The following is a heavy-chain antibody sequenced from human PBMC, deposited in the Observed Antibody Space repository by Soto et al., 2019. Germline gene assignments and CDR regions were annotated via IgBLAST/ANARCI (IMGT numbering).Heavy chain of an antibody. Sequence: GASVKVSCKASGGTFSSYVISWVRQAPGQGLEWMGGIIPIFGTANYAQKFQGRVTITADESTSTAYMELSSLRSEDTAVYYCARDQYYDSSGSPPYYFDYWGQGTLVTVSS. CDR2: IIPIFGTA. V-gene: IGHV1-69*13. D-gene: IGHD3-22*01. J-gene: IGHJ4*02. CDR1: GGTFSSYV. CDR3: ARDQYYDSSGSPPYYFDY.